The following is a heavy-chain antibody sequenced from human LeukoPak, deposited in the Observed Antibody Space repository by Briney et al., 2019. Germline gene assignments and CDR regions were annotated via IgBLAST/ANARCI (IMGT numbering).Heavy chain of an antibody. Sequence: GGSLRLSCAASGFTFSSYAMHWVRQAPGKGLEYVSAISSNGGSTYYANSVKGRFTISRDNSKNTLYLQMGSLRAEDMAVYYCARAIVGATIAFDIWGQGTMVTVSS. D-gene: IGHD1-26*01. V-gene: IGHV3-64*01. CDR2: ISSNGGST. J-gene: IGHJ3*02. CDR3: ARAIVGATIAFDI. CDR1: GFTFSSYA.